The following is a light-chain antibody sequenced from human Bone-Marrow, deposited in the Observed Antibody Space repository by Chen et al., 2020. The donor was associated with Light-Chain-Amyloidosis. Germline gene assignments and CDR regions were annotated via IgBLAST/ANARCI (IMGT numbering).Light chain of an antibody. Sequence: QSALTQPASVSGSPGQSITISCTGTSSDVGSNNLVSWYQQHPGKAPKLLIYEVSQRPSVVSNRFSGSKSGNTASLTISGLQAEDEADYFCSSYAGRSTYVFGTGTKVSVL. CDR3: SSYAGRSTYV. CDR2: EVS. J-gene: IGLJ1*01. CDR1: SSDVGSNNL. V-gene: IGLV2-23*02.